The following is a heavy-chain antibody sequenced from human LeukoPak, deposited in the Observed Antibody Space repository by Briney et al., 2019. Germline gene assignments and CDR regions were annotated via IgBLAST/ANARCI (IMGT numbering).Heavy chain of an antibody. Sequence: TSETLSLTCAVSGGSISNYYWGWIRQPPGKGLEWIGSIYYSGSTYYNPSLKSRVTISVDTSKNQFSLKLSSVTAADTAVYYCAREEKELVYYFDYWGQGTLVTVSS. V-gene: IGHV4-39*02. D-gene: IGHD2-8*02. J-gene: IGHJ4*02. CDR1: GGSISNYY. CDR2: IYYSGST. CDR3: AREEKELVYYFDY.